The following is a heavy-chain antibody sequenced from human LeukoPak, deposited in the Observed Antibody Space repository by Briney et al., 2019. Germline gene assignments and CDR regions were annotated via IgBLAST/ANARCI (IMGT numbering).Heavy chain of an antibody. Sequence: PPETLSLTCTVSGGSISSYYWSWIRQPPGKGLEWIGYIYYSGSTNYNPSLKSRVTISVDTSKNQFSLKLSSVTAADTAVYYCARDVSGWPPAPHFDYWGQGTLVTVSS. CDR2: IYYSGST. D-gene: IGHD6-19*01. CDR1: GGSISSYY. J-gene: IGHJ4*02. V-gene: IGHV4-59*01. CDR3: ARDVSGWPPAPHFDY.